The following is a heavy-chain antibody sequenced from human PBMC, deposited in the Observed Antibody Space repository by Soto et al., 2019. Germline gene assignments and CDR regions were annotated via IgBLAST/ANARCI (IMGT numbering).Heavy chain of an antibody. CDR2: IYYSGTT. CDR3: ATGHLYYYMDV. Sequence: NPSETLSLTCTVSGASISSYYWSWIRQPPGKGLEWIGDIYYSGTTNYNPSLKSRVNISVDTSKNQFSPKLSSVTAADTAVYYCATGHLYYYMDVWGKGTTVTVSS. CDR1: GASISSYY. J-gene: IGHJ6*03. V-gene: IGHV4-59*01.